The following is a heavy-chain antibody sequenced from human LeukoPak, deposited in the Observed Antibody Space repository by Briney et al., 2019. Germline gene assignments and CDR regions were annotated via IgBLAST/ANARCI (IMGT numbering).Heavy chain of an antibody. CDR2: ISSSSSYI. CDR1: GFTFSSYS. D-gene: IGHD4/OR15-4a*01. CDR3: ARLAMTTNLDYYFDF. V-gene: IGHV3-21*01. Sequence: GGSLRLSCAASGFTFSSYSMNWVRQAPGKGLEWVSSISSSSSYIYYADSVKGRFTISRDNAKNSLYLQMNSLRAEDTAVYYCARLAMTTNLDYYFDFWGQGTLVTVSS. J-gene: IGHJ4*02.